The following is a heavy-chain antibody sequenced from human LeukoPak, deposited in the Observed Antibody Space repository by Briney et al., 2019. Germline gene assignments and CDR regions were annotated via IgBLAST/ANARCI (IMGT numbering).Heavy chain of an antibody. V-gene: IGHV1-18*01. J-gene: IGHJ6*03. Sequence: ASVKVSCKASGYTFTSYGISWVRQAPGQGLEWMGWISAYNGNTNYAQKLQGRVTMTTDASTSTAYMELRSLRSDDTAVYYCARSPVVGATPHYYYYMDVWGKGTTVTVSS. D-gene: IGHD1-26*01. CDR2: ISAYNGNT. CDR1: GYTFTSYG. CDR3: ARSPVVGATPHYYYYMDV.